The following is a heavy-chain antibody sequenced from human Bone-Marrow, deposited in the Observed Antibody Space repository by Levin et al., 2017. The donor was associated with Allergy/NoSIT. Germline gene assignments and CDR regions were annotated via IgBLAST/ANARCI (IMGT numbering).Heavy chain of an antibody. CDR1: GFTFSSYS. Sequence: LSLTCAASGFTFSSYSMNWVRQAPGKGLEWVSSISSSSSYIYYADSVKGRFTISRDNAKNSLYLQMNSLRAEDTAVYYCARVSAVVPAANDYWGQGTLVTVSS. CDR2: ISSSSSYI. V-gene: IGHV3-21*01. CDR3: ARVSAVVPAANDY. D-gene: IGHD2-2*01. J-gene: IGHJ4*02.